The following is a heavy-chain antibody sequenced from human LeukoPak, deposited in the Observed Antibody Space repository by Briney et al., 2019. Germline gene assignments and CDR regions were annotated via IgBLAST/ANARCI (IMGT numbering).Heavy chain of an antibody. CDR2: ISSSGSTM. Sequence: GGSLSLSCAASEFTFSSYEINWVRQAPGKGLEWVSHISSSGSTMYYADSVKGRFTISRDNAKNSLYLQMNSLRAEDTAVYYCASSSYDYVWGSYRPDYWGQGTLVTVSS. CDR1: EFTFSSYE. CDR3: ASSSYDYVWGSYRPDY. J-gene: IGHJ4*02. V-gene: IGHV3-48*03. D-gene: IGHD3-16*02.